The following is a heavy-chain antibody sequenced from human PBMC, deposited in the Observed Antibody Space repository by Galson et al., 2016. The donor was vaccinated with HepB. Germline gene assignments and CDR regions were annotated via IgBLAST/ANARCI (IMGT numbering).Heavy chain of an antibody. CDR1: GGSISSGGYS. CDR2: IYDSGST. Sequence: TLSLTCTVSGGSISSGGYSWSWIRQPPGKGLEWIGYIYDSGSTYYNPSLKSRVTISVDTSNNQFSLKLTSVTAADTAVYYCAREDEGPSARGYYDYWGQGTLVTVAS. CDR3: AREDEGPSARGYYDY. V-gene: IGHV4-30-2*05. D-gene: IGHD3-10*01. J-gene: IGHJ4*02.